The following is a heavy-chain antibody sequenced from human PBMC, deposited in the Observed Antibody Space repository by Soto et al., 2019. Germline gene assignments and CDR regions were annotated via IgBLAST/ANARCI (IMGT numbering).Heavy chain of an antibody. CDR3: AGDRQSNYGMDV. D-gene: IGHD6-19*01. CDR2: IYYSGST. Sequence: SETLSLTCTVSGGSISSYYWSWIRQPPGKGLEWIGYIYYSGSTNYNPSLKSRVTISVDTSKNQFSLKLSSVTAADTAVYYCAGDRQSNYGMDVWGQGTTVTVSS. J-gene: IGHJ6*02. V-gene: IGHV4-59*01. CDR1: GGSISSYY.